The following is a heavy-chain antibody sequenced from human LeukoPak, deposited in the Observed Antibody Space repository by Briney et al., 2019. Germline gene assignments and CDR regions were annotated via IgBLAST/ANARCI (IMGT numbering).Heavy chain of an antibody. CDR1: GFTFDDYA. Sequence: GGSLRLSCAASGFTFDDYAMHWVRQAPGKGLEWVSLISGDGGSTYYADSVKGRFTISRDNSKNTLYLQMNSLRAEDTAVYYRAKAQGYCSGGSCFTGNPHFDYWGQGTLVTVSS. CDR3: AKAQGYCSGGSCFTGNPHFDY. J-gene: IGHJ4*02. V-gene: IGHV3-43*02. D-gene: IGHD2-15*01. CDR2: ISGDGGST.